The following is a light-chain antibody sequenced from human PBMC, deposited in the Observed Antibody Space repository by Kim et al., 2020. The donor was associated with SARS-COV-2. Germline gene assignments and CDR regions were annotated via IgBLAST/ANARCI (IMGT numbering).Light chain of an antibody. V-gene: IGKV3-20*01. J-gene: IGKJ1*01. CDR3: QQYGSSPRT. CDR2: GAS. CDR1: QSVSSSY. Sequence: SPGEMATLSCRASQSVSSSYLAWYQQKPGQAPRLLIDGASSRATGIPDRVSGSGSGTDFTLTISRLEPEDFAVYYCQQYGSSPRTFGKGTKVDIK.